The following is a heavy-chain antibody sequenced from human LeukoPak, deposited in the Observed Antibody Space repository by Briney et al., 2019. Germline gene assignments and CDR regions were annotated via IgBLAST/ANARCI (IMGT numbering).Heavy chain of an antibody. V-gene: IGHV3-23*01. Sequence: GGPLRLSCAASGFTLSSYAMSWVRQAPGKGLEWVSAISGSGGSTYYADSVKGRFTISRDNSKNTLYLQMNSLRAEDTAVYYCAKDPKLAVMGATEFDYWGQGTLVTVSS. CDR2: ISGSGGST. CDR3: AKDPKLAVMGATEFDY. J-gene: IGHJ4*02. CDR1: GFTLSSYA. D-gene: IGHD1-26*01.